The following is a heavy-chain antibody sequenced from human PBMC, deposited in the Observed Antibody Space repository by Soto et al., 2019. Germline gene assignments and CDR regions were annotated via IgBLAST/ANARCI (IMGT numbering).Heavy chain of an antibody. V-gene: IGHV4-59*01. CDR3: ARGIEYSSSDFDY. Sequence: QVQLQESGPGLVKPSETLSLTCTVSGGSISSYYWSWIRQPPGKGLEWIGYIYYSGSTNYNPSLKRRVTIAVDTSKNQFSLKLSSVTAADTAVYYCARGIEYSSSDFDYWGQGTLVTVSS. J-gene: IGHJ4*02. CDR2: IYYSGST. D-gene: IGHD6-6*01. CDR1: GGSISSYY.